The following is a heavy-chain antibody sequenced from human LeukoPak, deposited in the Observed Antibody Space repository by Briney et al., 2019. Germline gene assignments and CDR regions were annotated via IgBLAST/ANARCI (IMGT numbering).Heavy chain of an antibody. Sequence: SETLSLTCAVYGGSFSGYYWSWIRQPPGKGLEWIGEINHSGSTNYNPSLKSRVTMSIDTSENQFSLKLSSVTAADTAIYYCARVSSTTSYDYWGQGTLVTVSS. CDR2: INHSGST. J-gene: IGHJ4*02. D-gene: IGHD1-14*01. CDR1: GGSFSGYY. CDR3: ARVSSTTSYDY. V-gene: IGHV4-34*01.